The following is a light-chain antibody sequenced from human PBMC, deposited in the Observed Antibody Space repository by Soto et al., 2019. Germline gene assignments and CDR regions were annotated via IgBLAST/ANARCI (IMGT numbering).Light chain of an antibody. CDR1: QSVLHVNGYTY. CDR2: LVS. J-gene: IGKJ1*01. V-gene: IGKV2-28*01. CDR3: MQAVQIPGT. Sequence: DTVMSQSPVSLPFPPWEPASISCRTSQSVLHVNGYTYLDWYLKKPGPSPQLLMYLVSIRAPGVPDRFSGSGSGTDFTLKISRVEAEDVGVYYCMQAVQIPGTFGQGTKVDIK.